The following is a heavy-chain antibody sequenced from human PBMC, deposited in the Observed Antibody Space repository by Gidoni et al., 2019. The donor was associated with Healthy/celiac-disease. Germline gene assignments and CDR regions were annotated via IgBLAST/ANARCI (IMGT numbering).Heavy chain of an antibody. CDR3: ARGRRSSSGFDY. CDR1: EVTFSSYT. CDR2: LIPILGIA. D-gene: IGHD6-6*01. V-gene: IGHV1-69*02. Sequence: SVKVSCKASEVTFSSYTIRRVRQAPGHGREWMGRLIPILGIANYAQKFQGRVTITADKSTSTAYMELSSLRSEDTAVYYCARGRRSSSGFDYWGQGTLVTVSS. J-gene: IGHJ4*02.